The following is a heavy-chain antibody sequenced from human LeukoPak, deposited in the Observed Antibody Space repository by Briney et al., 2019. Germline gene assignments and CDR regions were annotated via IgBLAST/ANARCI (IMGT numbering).Heavy chain of an antibody. CDR3: ATESSLSN. D-gene: IGHD2/OR15-2a*01. V-gene: IGHV3-30*04. J-gene: IGHJ4*02. CDR2: ISYDGTYA. Sequence: GGSLRLSRAASGLTFSSLAMDWVRQAPGKGLEWVGDISYDGTYASYAASVRGRFTISRDNSKHTLYLQMNSLRTEDTAVYYCATESSLSNWGLGTLVTVSS. CDR1: GLTFSSLA.